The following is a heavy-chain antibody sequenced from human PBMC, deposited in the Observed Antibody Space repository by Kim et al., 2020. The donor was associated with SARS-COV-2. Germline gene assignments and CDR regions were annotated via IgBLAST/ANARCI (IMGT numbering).Heavy chain of an antibody. J-gene: IGHJ4*02. V-gene: IGHV3-74*01. Sequence: SAASVKGRFTYSRDNARNRRDRQMNSLRAEDTAVYYCARGGPGGATYFDYWGQGTLVTVSS. D-gene: IGHD1-26*01. CDR3: ARGGPGGATYFDY.